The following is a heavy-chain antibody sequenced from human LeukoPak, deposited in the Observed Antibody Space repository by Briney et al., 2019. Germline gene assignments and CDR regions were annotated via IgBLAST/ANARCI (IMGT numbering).Heavy chain of an antibody. CDR1: GGSISSYY. D-gene: IGHD3-10*01. CDR2: IYYSGST. J-gene: IGHJ6*03. Sequence: SETLSLTCTVSGGSISSYYWSWIRQPPGKGLEWIGYIYYSGSTNYNPSLKSRVTISVDTSKNQFSLKLSSVTAADTAVYYCARVVRGVIPYYYYMDVWGKGTTVTISS. CDR3: ARVVRGVIPYYYYMDV. V-gene: IGHV4-59*01.